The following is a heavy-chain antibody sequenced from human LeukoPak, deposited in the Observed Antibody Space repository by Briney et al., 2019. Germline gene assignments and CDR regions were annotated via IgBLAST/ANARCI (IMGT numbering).Heavy chain of an antibody. CDR3: ARPPYAGSYSIDY. J-gene: IGHJ4*02. CDR2: SRNKAQSFTI. CDR1: GLIFSDHY. V-gene: IGHV3-72*01. D-gene: IGHD1-26*01. Sequence: GGSLRLSCAVSGLIFSDHYIDWVSQAPGKGLEWVGRSRNKAQSFTIHYAASVKGRFTISRDDSKNSLYLQMDSLKTEDTAVYYCARPPYAGSYSIDYWGQGTLVTVSS.